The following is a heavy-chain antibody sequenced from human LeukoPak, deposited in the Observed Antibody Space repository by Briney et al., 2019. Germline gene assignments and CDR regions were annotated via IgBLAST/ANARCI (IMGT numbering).Heavy chain of an antibody. CDR1: GFTVSRSY. CDR2: IYTSGNT. J-gene: IGHJ4*02. Sequence: GGSLRLSCAASGFTVSRSYISWVRQAPGKGLDWVSVIYTSGNTYYADSVKGRFTISRDNSKNTLYLQMNSLRAEDTAVYYCARAPFYFDSSNYPYFDYWGQGTLVTVSS. V-gene: IGHV3-53*01. D-gene: IGHD3-22*01. CDR3: ARAPFYFDSSNYPYFDY.